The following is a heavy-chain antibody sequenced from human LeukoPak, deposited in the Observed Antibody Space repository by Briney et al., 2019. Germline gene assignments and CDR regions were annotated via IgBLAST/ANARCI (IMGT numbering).Heavy chain of an antibody. CDR3: ARLPESLSGWHLDY. CDR2: IYPGGSDT. J-gene: IGHJ4*02. CDR1: GYRFTSYW. Sequence: GESLKIYCKGSGYRFTSYWIGWVRQMPGKGLEWLGIIYPGGSDTRYRPSFQGQVTISADKSISTAYLQWSSLKASDTAMYYCARLPESLSGWHLDYWGQGTLVTVSS. V-gene: IGHV5-51*01. D-gene: IGHD6-19*01.